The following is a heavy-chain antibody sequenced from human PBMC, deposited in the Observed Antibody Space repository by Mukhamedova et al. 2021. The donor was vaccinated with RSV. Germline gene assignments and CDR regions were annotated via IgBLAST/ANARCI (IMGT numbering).Heavy chain of an antibody. V-gene: IGHV3-30*07. CDR3: TREGLYDF. Sequence: GSSGINAEYMGGRFTISRDNTRDMLYLQMNSLTVEDTAVYYCTREGLYDFWGQGTLVTVSS. D-gene: IGHD3/OR15-3a*01. CDR2: GSSG. J-gene: IGHJ4*02.